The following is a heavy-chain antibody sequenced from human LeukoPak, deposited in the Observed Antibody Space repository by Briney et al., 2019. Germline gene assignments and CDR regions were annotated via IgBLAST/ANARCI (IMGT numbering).Heavy chain of an antibody. CDR1: GFTFSTYW. D-gene: IGHD6-19*01. J-gene: IGHJ4*02. Sequence: GGSLRLSCTASGFTFSTYWMTWVRQAPGKGLEWVAHINPDGNRRRFVDSVEGRFTISRDNAGNSLSLQMNNLRADDTAVYYCARDSGWFRFECWGQGTLVTVSS. CDR2: INPDGNRR. V-gene: IGHV3-7*03. CDR3: ARDSGWFRFEC.